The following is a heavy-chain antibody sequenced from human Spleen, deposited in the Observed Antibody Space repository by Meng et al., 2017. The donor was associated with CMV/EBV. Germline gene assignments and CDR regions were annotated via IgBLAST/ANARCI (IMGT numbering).Heavy chain of an antibody. CDR1: GFTFSTYW. CDR3: ARRTGYYYYDMDV. CDR2: INSDGRST. D-gene: IGHD6-6*01. Sequence: GGSLRLSCAASGFTFSTYWMHWVRQAPGKGLVWVSRINSDGRSTSYAASVKGRFTISRYNAKNSLYLQMNSLRAEDTAVYYCARRTGYYYYDMDVWGQGTTVTVSS. V-gene: IGHV3-74*01. J-gene: IGHJ6*02.